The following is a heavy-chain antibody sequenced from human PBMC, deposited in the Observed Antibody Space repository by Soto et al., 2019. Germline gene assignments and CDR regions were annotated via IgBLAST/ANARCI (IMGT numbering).Heavy chain of an antibody. Sequence: QVQLQESGPGLVKPSETLSLSCTVSGGSFSNDYWTWIRQSPGKGLEWFGYIFHSGITDYNPSLQSRVTISIDTSRNHFSLNLTSVTAADTAVYYCARDRYFYDSRGYYRTLDSWGQGTLVTVSS. CDR3: ARDRYFYDSRGYYRTLDS. CDR1: GGSFSNDY. D-gene: IGHD3-22*01. J-gene: IGHJ4*02. CDR2: IFHSGIT. V-gene: IGHV4-59*01.